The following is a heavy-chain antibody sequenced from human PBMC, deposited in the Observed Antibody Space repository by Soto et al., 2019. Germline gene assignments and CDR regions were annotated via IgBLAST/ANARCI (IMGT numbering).Heavy chain of an antibody. CDR3: ARAHYGDYGYGMDV. CDR1: GGSISSGGYS. CDR2: IYHSGTT. J-gene: IGHJ6*02. D-gene: IGHD4-17*01. Sequence: QLQLQESGSGLVKPSQTLSLTCAVSGGSISSGGYSWRWIRQLPGKGLEWIGYIYHSGTTYYNPSLKNRVTISVDRSKNQFSLKLSSVTAADTAVYYCARAHYGDYGYGMDVWGQGTTVTVSS. V-gene: IGHV4-30-2*01.